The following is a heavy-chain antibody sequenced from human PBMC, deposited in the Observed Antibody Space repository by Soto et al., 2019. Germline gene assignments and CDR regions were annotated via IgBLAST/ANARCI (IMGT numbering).Heavy chain of an antibody. J-gene: IGHJ4*02. CDR3: AKSAVVQWLVRDYYFDY. CDR2: ITSSGSTI. CDR1: GFTFSNYY. D-gene: IGHD6-19*01. V-gene: IGHV3-11*01. Sequence: PGGSLRLSCAASGFTFSNYYMSWIRQAPGKGLEWVSYITSSGSTIYYADSVKGRFTISRDNSKNTLYLQMNSLRAEDTAVYYCAKSAVVQWLVRDYYFDYWGQGTLVTVSS.